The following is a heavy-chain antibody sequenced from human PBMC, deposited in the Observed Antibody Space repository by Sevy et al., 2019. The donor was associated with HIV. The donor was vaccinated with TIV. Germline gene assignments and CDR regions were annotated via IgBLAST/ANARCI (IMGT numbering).Heavy chain of an antibody. CDR2: ISSSGSTI. D-gene: IGHD3-22*01. J-gene: IGHJ4*02. CDR3: ARVPYDYDSSGYPYYYFDY. CDR1: GFTFSDYY. Sequence: GGSLRLSCAASGFTFSDYYMSWIRQAPGKGLEWVSYISSSGSTIYYADSVKGRFTISRDKAKNSLYLQMNSLRAEDTAVYYCARVPYDYDSSGYPYYYFDYWGQGTLVTVSS. V-gene: IGHV3-11*01.